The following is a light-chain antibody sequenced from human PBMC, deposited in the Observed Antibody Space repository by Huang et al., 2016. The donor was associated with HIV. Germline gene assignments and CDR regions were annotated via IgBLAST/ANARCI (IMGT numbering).Light chain of an antibody. V-gene: IGKV3-15*01. Sequence: APRLLIYEASTRATGIPARFSGSESGPDFTLTISSLQSEDFAVYYCQQYNDWSAVTFGGGTKVEI. CDR3: QQYNDWSAVT. CDR2: EAS. J-gene: IGKJ4*01.